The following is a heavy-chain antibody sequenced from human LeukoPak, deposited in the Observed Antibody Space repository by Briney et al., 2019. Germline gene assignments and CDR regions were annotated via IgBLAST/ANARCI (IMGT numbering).Heavy chain of an antibody. CDR3: ARPPYYDSRIGP. J-gene: IGHJ5*02. CDR1: GGSVSSGDYY. V-gene: IGHV4-30-4*01. D-gene: IGHD3-22*01. CDR2: MYYSGST. Sequence: SETLSLTCTVSGGSVSSGDYYWSWIRQPPGKGLEWIAYMYYSGSTYDNPSLKSRVTMSADTSKNHISLKLSPVTAADTAVYYCARPPYYDSRIGPWRQGILATVSS.